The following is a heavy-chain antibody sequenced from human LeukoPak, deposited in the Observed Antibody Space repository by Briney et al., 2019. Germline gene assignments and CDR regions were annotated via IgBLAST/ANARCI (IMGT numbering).Heavy chain of an antibody. D-gene: IGHD4-17*01. CDR2: IYYSGST. CDR1: GGSISSYY. Sequence: SETLSLTCTVSGGSISSYYWSWIRQPPGKGLEWIGCIYYSGSTNYNPSLKSRVTISVDTSKNQFSLKLSSVTAADTAVYYCARELRGHAFDIWGQGTMVTVSS. CDR3: ARELRGHAFDI. V-gene: IGHV4-59*01. J-gene: IGHJ3*02.